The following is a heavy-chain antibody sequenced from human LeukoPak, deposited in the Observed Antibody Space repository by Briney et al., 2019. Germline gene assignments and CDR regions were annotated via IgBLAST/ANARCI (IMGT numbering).Heavy chain of an antibody. CDR2: INHSGGT. J-gene: IGHJ3*02. CDR3: ARNKVVAAAVPDAFDI. CDR1: GGSFSGYY. Sequence: SETLSLTCAVYGGSFSGYYWSWIRQPPGKGLEWIGEINHSGGTNYNPSLKSRVTISVDTSKNQFSLKLSSVTAADTAVYYCARNKVVAAAVPDAFDIWGQGTMVTVSS. V-gene: IGHV4-34*01. D-gene: IGHD2-15*01.